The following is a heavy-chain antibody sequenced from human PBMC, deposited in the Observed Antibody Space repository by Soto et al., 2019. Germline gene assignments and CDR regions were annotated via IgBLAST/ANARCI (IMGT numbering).Heavy chain of an antibody. CDR3: ARDTFSSGWYTHDYYYGMDV. CDR1: GFTFSDYY. Sequence: QVQLVESGGGLVKPGGSLRLSCAASGFTFSDYYMSWIRQAPGKGLEWVSYISSSSSYTNYADSVKGRFTISRDNAKNSLYLQMNSLRAEDTAVYYCARDTFSSGWYTHDYYYGMDVWGQGTTVTVSS. CDR2: ISSSSSYT. V-gene: IGHV3-11*06. D-gene: IGHD6-19*01. J-gene: IGHJ6*02.